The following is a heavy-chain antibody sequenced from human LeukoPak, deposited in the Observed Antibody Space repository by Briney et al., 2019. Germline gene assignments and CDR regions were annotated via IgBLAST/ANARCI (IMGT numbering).Heavy chain of an antibody. Sequence: PGKSLTLSCAASGFTFSSYGMHWVRQAPGKGLEWVAVISYDGSNKYYADSVKGRFTISRDNSKNTLYLQMNSLRAEDTAVYYCAKVPYSSGQYFDYWGQGTLVTVSS. D-gene: IGHD6-19*01. CDR1: GFTFSSYG. CDR3: AKVPYSSGQYFDY. CDR2: ISYDGSNK. J-gene: IGHJ4*02. V-gene: IGHV3-30*18.